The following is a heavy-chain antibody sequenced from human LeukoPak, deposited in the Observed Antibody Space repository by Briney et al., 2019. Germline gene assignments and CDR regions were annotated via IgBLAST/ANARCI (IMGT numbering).Heavy chain of an antibody. D-gene: IGHD2-15*01. CDR3: VKRQCSGGSCYFIDY. CDR1: GFTFSSYS. Sequence: LSGGSLRLSCAASGFTFSSYSMNWVRQAPGKGLEWVSVISGSGGSTYYADSVKGRFTISRDNSKNTVYLQMNSLRVEDTAVYYCVKRQCSGGSCYFIDYWGQGTLVTVSS. V-gene: IGHV3-23*01. J-gene: IGHJ4*02. CDR2: ISGSGGST.